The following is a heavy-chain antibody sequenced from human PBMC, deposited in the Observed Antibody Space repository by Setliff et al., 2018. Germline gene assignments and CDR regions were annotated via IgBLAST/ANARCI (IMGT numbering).Heavy chain of an antibody. Sequence: GSVKVSCNTSGSKFTTYGIAWLRQVPGQGLEWMGWMNNYNSKTQYAQKFQGRVTMTTDTFTNTAYMELRSLRSDDTAVYYCARDRGLEADVVSLINMGDFWGQGTLVTVSS. CDR1: GSKFTTYG. V-gene: IGHV1-18*01. D-gene: IGHD2-21*01. J-gene: IGHJ4*02. CDR3: ARDRGLEADVVSLINMGDF. CDR2: MNNYNSKT.